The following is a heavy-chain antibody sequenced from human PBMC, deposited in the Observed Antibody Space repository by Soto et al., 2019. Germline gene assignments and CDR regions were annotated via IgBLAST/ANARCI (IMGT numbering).Heavy chain of an antibody. CDR2: INPSGGST. CDR3: ARDLTAADY. D-gene: IGHD2-21*02. Sequence: QVQLMQSGAEVKKPGASVTISCNASGYTFTSYYIHWVRQAPRQGLEWMAIINPSGGSTNYAQKFQGGVTVTRDTSTSTVNMELSSLSSEDTAVYYCARDLTAADYWGQGTLVTVSS. J-gene: IGHJ4*02. V-gene: IGHV1-46*01. CDR1: GYTFTSYY.